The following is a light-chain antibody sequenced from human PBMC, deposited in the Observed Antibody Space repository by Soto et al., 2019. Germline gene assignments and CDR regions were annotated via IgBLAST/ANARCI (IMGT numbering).Light chain of an antibody. CDR3: SSYTSSSTLGV. CDR2: DVS. V-gene: IGLV2-14*01. J-gene: IGLJ1*01. Sequence: QSVLTQPASVSGSPGQSITISCTGPSSDVGGYNYVSWYQQHPGKAPKLMIYDVSNRPSGASNRFSGSKSGNTASLTISGLPAEDEADYYCSSYTSSSTLGVFGTGTKLTVL. CDR1: SSDVGGYNY.